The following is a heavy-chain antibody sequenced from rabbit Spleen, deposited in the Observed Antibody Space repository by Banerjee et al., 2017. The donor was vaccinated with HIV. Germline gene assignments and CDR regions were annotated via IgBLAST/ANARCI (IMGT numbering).Heavy chain of an antibody. D-gene: IGHD1-1*01. Sequence: QEQLVESGGGLVKPEGSLTLTCKASGFSFSDREVMCWVRQAPGKGLQWIACIDAGSSGFTYFATWAKGRFTCSKSSSTTVTLQMTRLTAADTATYFCARDTSSSFSSYGMDLWGPGTLVTVS. V-gene: IGHV1S45*01. CDR1: GFSFSDREV. CDR3: ARDTSSSFSSYGMDL. CDR2: IDAGSSGFT. J-gene: IGHJ6*01.